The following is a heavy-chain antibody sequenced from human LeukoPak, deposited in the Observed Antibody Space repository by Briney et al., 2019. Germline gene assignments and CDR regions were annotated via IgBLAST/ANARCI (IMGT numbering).Heavy chain of an antibody. Sequence: GGSLRLSCAASGFTFNTYPMHWVRQAPGKGLEWVASTSYHEEFKFYADSVKGRFTISGDKTKTTLYLQMNSLRPEDTALYYCAREGGAYGVGLDAFDIWGQGTMVTVSS. D-gene: IGHD2-21*01. CDR1: GFTFNTYP. CDR3: AREGGAYGVGLDAFDI. CDR2: TSYHEEFK. V-gene: IGHV3-30*04. J-gene: IGHJ3*02.